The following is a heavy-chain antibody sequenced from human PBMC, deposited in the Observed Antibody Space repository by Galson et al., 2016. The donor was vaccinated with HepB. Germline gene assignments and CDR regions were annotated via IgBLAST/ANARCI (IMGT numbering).Heavy chain of an antibody. CDR3: VRLDGNSHET. CDR1: GYTFTTYW. J-gene: IGHJ4*02. D-gene: IGHD4-23*01. CDR2: IDPGDPYT. V-gene: IGHV5-10-1*01. Sequence: QSGAEVKKPGESLRISCEGSGYTFTTYWISWVRQIPGKGLEWMGKIDPGDPYTTYSPSFEGHVTFSTDNSIRTAYLSWSSLKTSDTAIYYCVRLDGNSHETWGQGTLVIVSS.